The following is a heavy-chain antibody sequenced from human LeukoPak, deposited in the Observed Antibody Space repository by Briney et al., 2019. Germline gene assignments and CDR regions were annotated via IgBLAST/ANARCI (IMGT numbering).Heavy chain of an antibody. CDR1: GGSFRGYY. Sequence: SETLSLTCAVYGGSFRGYYWSWIRQPPGKGLEWIGEINHSGSTNYNPSLKSRVTISVDTSKNQFSLKLSSVTAADTAVYYCARDHYDFWSGPYFDYWGQGTLVTVSS. J-gene: IGHJ4*02. D-gene: IGHD3-3*01. CDR3: ARDHYDFWSGPYFDY. CDR2: INHSGST. V-gene: IGHV4-34*01.